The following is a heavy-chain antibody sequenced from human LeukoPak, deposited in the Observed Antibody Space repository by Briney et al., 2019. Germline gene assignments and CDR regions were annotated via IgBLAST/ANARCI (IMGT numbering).Heavy chain of an antibody. Sequence: SETLSLTCTVSGGSISSSSYYWGWIRQPPGKGLEWIGSIYYSGSTHYNPSLKSRVTISVDTSKNQFSLKLSSVTAADTAVYYCGYSSSWGIDYWGQGTLVTVSS. CDR1: GGSISSSSYY. V-gene: IGHV4-39*07. CDR3: GYSSSWGIDY. D-gene: IGHD6-13*01. J-gene: IGHJ4*02. CDR2: IYYSGST.